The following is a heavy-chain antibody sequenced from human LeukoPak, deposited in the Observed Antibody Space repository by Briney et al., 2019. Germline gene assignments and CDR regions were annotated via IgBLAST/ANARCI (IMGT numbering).Heavy chain of an antibody. J-gene: IGHJ4*02. V-gene: IGHV3-11*03. CDR1: GFTLIDYY. Sequence: GGSLRPFCAASGFTLIDYYFSWIRQAPGKGLEWVSYISSSSSYTNYADSVKGRFTISRDNAKNSLYLQMNSLRAEDTAVYYCARLAPTLDYWGQGTLVTVSS. CDR2: ISSSSSYT. D-gene: IGHD1-1*01. CDR3: ARLAPTLDY.